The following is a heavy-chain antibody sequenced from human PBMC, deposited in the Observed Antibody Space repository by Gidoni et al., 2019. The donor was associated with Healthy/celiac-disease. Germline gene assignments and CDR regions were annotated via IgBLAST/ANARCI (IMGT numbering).Heavy chain of an antibody. Sequence: TNYNPSLKSRVTISVDTSKNQFSLKLSSVTAADTAVYYCARVPVLDSWGSGVAIDYWGQGTLVTVSS. CDR2: T. J-gene: IGHJ4*02. CDR3: ARVPVLDSWGSGVAIDY. D-gene: IGHD6-13*01. V-gene: IGHV4-59*01.